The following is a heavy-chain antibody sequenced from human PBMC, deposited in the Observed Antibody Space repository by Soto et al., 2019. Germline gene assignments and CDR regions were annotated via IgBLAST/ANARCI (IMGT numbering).Heavy chain of an antibody. V-gene: IGHV1-69*01. D-gene: IGHD2-15*01. CDR2: IIPIFGTA. J-gene: IGHJ3*02. CDR3: ARRHSHPAALWAFDI. CDR1: GGTFSSYA. Sequence: QVQLVQSGAEVKKPGSSVKVSCKASGGTFSSYAISWVRQAPGQGLEWMGGIIPIFGTANYAQKFQGRVTITGDESASTAHMELSSLRSEDTAVYYGARRHSHPAALWAFDIWGQGTMVSVSS.